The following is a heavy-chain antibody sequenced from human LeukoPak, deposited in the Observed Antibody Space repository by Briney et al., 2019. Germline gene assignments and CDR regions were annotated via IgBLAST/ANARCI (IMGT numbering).Heavy chain of an antibody. CDR2: IYTSGST. Sequence: SETLSLTCTVSGGSISSYYWSWIRQPAGKGLEWIGRIYTSGSTNYNPSLKSRVTMSVDTSKNQFSLKLSSVTAADTAVYYCARGLYCSSTSCYGGAFDYWGRGTLVTVSS. V-gene: IGHV4-4*07. CDR1: GGSISSYY. J-gene: IGHJ4*02. D-gene: IGHD2-2*01. CDR3: ARGLYCSSTSCYGGAFDY.